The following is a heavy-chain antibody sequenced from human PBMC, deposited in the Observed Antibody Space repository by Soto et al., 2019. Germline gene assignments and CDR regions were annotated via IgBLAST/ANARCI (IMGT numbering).Heavy chain of an antibody. J-gene: IGHJ4*01. D-gene: IGHD3-22*01. Sequence: QVQLVQSGAEVKKPGASVKVSCKASGYTFPTYYMHWVRQAPGQGLEGMGIINPGGATKNYAQKFQERVTIIRHTSMSTVYLELISLRSDDTAVYYCARGPSFYCDSSGYYRPEFDHWGHGTLVTVSS. CDR2: INPGGATK. CDR1: GYTFPTYY. CDR3: ARGPSFYCDSSGYYRPEFDH. V-gene: IGHV1-46*01.